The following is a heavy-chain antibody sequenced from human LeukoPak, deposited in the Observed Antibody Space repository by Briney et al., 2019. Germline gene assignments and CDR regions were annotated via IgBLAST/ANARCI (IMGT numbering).Heavy chain of an antibody. CDR2: IYYSGST. D-gene: IGHD6-13*01. Sequence: KPSETLSLTCTVSGGSISSGDYYWSWIRQPPGKGLEWIGYIYYSGSTYYNPSLKSRVTISVDTSKNQFSLKLSSVTAADTAVYYCARLAAREYYYYYYMDVWGKGTTVTVSS. J-gene: IGHJ6*03. CDR3: ARLAAREYYYYYYMDV. CDR1: GGSISSGDYY. V-gene: IGHV4-30-4*08.